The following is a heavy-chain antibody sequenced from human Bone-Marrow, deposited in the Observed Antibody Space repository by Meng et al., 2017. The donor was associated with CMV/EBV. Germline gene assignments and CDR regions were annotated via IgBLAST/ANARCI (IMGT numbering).Heavy chain of an antibody. CDR3: AKDLGYCSSTSCYFGLDY. D-gene: IGHD2-2*01. CDR1: GFTFSSYA. V-gene: IGHV3-23*01. J-gene: IGHJ4*02. CDR2: ISGSGGST. Sequence: GESLKISCAASGFTFSSYAMSWVRQAPGKGLEWVSAISGSGGSTYYADSVKGRFTISRDNSKNTLYLQMNSLRAEDTAVYYCAKDLGYCSSTSCYFGLDYWGQGTLVTVYS.